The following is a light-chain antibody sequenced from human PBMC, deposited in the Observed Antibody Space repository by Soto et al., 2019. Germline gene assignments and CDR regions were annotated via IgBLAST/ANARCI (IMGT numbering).Light chain of an antibody. J-gene: IGKJ1*01. CDR3: QQRTNWPRT. V-gene: IGKV3-11*01. CDR2: DAS. CDR1: QSVGTY. Sequence: DIVLTQSPATLSLSPGERATLSCRASQSVGTYLAWYQQKPGQAPTLLIYDASNRATGVPAKFSGGGSGTDFTLAISSLGSEYFAVYYCQQRTNWPRTFGQGTKVEIK.